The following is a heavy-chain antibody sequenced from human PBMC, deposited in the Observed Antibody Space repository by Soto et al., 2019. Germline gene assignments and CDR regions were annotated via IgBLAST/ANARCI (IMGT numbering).Heavy chain of an antibody. Sequence: PGGSLRLSCAASGFTFSNAWISRVGQAPGKGLWLGSRIKSQTDGVTTDYAARVKGIFTISRDGSKKSLYLQMNSLKTEDTAVYYCTTDRSADIVATPYSVYWGEGTLVTVSS. V-gene: IGHV3-15*01. CDR2: IKSQTDGVTT. J-gene: IGHJ4*02. D-gene: IGHD5-12*01. CDR3: TTDRSADIVATPYSVY. CDR1: GFTFSNAW.